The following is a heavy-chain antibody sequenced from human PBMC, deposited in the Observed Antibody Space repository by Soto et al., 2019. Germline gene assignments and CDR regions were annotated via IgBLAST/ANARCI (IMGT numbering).Heavy chain of an antibody. CDR2: IYHGGST. CDR1: GYSISSGYY. Sequence: PSETLSLTCAVSGYSISSGYYWGWLRQPPGKGLEWIGSIYHGGSTYYNPSLKSRVTISVDTSKNQFSLKLSSVTAADTAVYYCARHPPRIAVVVHGWFDPWGQGTLVTVSS. J-gene: IGHJ5*02. V-gene: IGHV4-38-2*01. CDR3: ARHPPRIAVVVHGWFDP. D-gene: IGHD6-19*01.